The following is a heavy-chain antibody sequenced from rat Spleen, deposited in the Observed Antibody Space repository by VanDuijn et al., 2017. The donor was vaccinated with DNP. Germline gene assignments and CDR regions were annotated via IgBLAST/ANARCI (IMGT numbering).Heavy chain of an antibody. CDR2: IRANGVT. Sequence: QVQLKESGPGLVQPSQTLSLTCTVSGFSLADFSVHWGRQTPGKGLEWMGRIRANGVTDYHSALRSRLSISRDTSKSQVFLKMNSLQTEDTAIYFCVREGTLMVVGFLDYWGQGVMVTVSS. CDR3: VREGTLMVVGFLDY. V-gene: IGHV2-19*01. D-gene: IGHD1-12*02. J-gene: IGHJ2*01. CDR1: GFSLADFS.